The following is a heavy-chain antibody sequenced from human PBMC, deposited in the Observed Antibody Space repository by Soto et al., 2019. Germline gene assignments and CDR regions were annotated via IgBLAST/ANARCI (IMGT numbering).Heavy chain of an antibody. Sequence: EVQLVQSGAEVKKPGESLKISCKAFRYSFTDYWIGWVRQMPGKGLEWMGFIYPGDSDTRYSPSFQGQVTISADKSISTAYLQRSSLKASDSAIYFCASHTNSWYYFDHWGQGTVVTVSS. J-gene: IGHJ4*02. CDR2: IYPGDSDT. CDR1: RYSFTDYW. D-gene: IGHD6-13*01. CDR3: ASHTNSWYYFDH. V-gene: IGHV5-51*01.